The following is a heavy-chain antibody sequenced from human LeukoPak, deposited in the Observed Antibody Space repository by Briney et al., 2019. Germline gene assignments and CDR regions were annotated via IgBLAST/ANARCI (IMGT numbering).Heavy chain of an antibody. V-gene: IGHV1-8*02. Sequence: VASVKVSCKTSGYIFIDYEISWVRQAPGLGLEWMGWMNPKSGDTGYEQKFQGRITITRDSSISTVYMELSSLRSEDTALYYCARGRYMDVWGKGTTVTVSS. J-gene: IGHJ6*03. CDR3: ARGRYMDV. CDR2: MNPKSGDT. CDR1: GYIFIDYE.